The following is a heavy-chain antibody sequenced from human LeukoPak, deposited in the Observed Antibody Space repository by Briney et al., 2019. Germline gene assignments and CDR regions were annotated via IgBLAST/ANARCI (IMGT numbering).Heavy chain of an antibody. CDR1: GFIFNTYS. D-gene: IGHD2-15*01. J-gene: IGHJ4*02. V-gene: IGHV4-38-2*01. Sequence: GSLRLSCAASGFIFNTYSMNWVRQAPGKGLEWIGSIYHSGKTYYNPSLKSRVTISVDTSMNQFSLKLSSVTAADTAVYYCARTLYCSGTTCYSPELFHSWGQGTLVTVSS. CDR3: ARTLYCSGTTCYSPELFHS. CDR2: IYHSGKT.